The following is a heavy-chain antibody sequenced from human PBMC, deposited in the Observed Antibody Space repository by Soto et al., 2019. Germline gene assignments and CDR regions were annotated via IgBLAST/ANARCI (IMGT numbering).Heavy chain of an antibody. Sequence: GSLRLSCAASGFTFSSYGMHWVRQAPGKGLEWVAVIWYDGSNKYYADSVKGRFTISRDNSKNTLYLQMNSLRAEDTAVYYCARDSYRQLALYNWFDPWGQGTLVTVSS. CDR1: GFTFSSYG. CDR2: IWYDGSNK. J-gene: IGHJ5*02. CDR3: ARDSYRQLALYNWFDP. D-gene: IGHD6-6*01. V-gene: IGHV3-33*01.